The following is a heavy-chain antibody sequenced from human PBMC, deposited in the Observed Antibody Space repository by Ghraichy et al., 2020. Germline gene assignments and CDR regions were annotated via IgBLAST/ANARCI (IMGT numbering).Heavy chain of an antibody. CDR2: ITGSGDAT. D-gene: IGHD2-15*01. Sequence: GGSLRLSCAASGSTFNTYFMTWVRQAPGKGLEWVSIITGSGDATYYANSVKGRFTISRDNGENTLYLQMNSLRVEDTATYYCAAYCHGGSCYQGLDDWGQGTLVTVSS. CDR3: AAYCHGGSCYQGLDD. CDR1: GSTFNTYF. V-gene: IGHV3-23*01. J-gene: IGHJ4*02.